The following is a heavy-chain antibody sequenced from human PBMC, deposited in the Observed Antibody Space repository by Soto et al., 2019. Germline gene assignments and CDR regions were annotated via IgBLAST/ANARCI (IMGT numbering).Heavy chain of an antibody. D-gene: IGHD3-10*01. V-gene: IGHV1-69*04. J-gene: IGHJ4*02. Sequence: QVQLVQSGAEVKRPGSSVKVSCKASGDTFSFYSINWVRQAPGLGLEWMGRVNPILSMSNYAQRFQGRVTMTADKTTSTAYMYIGGLRSEDTAMYYCATSYGSGYRAFDYWGQGALVTVSS. CDR3: ATSYGSGYRAFDY. CDR1: GDTFSFYS. CDR2: VNPILSMS.